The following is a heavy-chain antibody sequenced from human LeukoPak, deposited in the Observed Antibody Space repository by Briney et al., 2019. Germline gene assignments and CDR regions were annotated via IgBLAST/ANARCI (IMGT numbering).Heavy chain of an antibody. D-gene: IGHD5-12*01. V-gene: IGHV3-30*02. CDR2: IRYDGSNK. CDR1: GFTFSTCT. J-gene: IGHJ6*02. CDR3: AKDSGYDWDYYYYGMDV. Sequence: GGSLRLSCAASGFTFSTCTMNWVRQAPGKGLEWVAFIRYDGSNKYYADSVKGRFTISRDNSKNTLYLQMNSLRAEDTAVYYCAKDSGYDWDYYYYGMDVWGQGTTVTVSS.